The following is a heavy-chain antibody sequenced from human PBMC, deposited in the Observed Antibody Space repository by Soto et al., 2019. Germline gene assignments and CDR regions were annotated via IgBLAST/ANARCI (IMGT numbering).Heavy chain of an antibody. Sequence: GASVKVSCKASGYTFSSYYMNCVRQAPGQGLEWMGIINPSGGSTSYAQKFQGRVTMTRDTSTSTVYMELSSLRSEDTAVYYCARLSTTVTTNDYWGQGTLVTVSS. D-gene: IGHD4-17*01. CDR3: ARLSTTVTTNDY. J-gene: IGHJ4*02. V-gene: IGHV1-46*03. CDR2: INPSGGST. CDR1: GYTFSSYY.